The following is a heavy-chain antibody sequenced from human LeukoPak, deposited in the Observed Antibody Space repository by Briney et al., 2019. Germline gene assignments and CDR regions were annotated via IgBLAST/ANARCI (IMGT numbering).Heavy chain of an antibody. D-gene: IGHD3-16*01. CDR3: ARGPRRAAWGDGNFDY. J-gene: IGHJ4*02. V-gene: IGHV1-2*02. CDR1: GYIFTGYY. Sequence: ASVKVSCKASGYIFTGYYIHWVRQAPGQGLEWMGWINPNTGETTYAQKFQGRVTMTRDTSISTAYMDLSRLRSDDTAVYYCARGPRRAAWGDGNFDYWGQGTLVSVSS. CDR2: INPNTGET.